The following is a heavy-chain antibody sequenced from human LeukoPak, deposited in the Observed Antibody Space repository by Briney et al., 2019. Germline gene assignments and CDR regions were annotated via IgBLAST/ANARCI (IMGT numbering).Heavy chain of an antibody. CDR3: SSQPAVLDLDC. Sequence: GGSLRLSSAASGFAFSSYWMTWVRQAPGKGLEWVANIKPDGSGKNYVDSVKGRFTISRDNAKNSLYLQMKGLRVEDTAVYYCSSQPAVLDLDCWGQGTLVTVSS. J-gene: IGHJ4*02. D-gene: IGHD6-19*01. V-gene: IGHV3-7*01. CDR1: GFAFSSYW. CDR2: IKPDGSGK.